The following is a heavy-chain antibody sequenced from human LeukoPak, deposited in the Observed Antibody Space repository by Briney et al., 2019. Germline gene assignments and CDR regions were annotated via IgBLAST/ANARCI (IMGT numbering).Heavy chain of an antibody. D-gene: IGHD2-15*01. CDR1: GGSFSGYY. Sequence: PSETLSLTCAVYGGSFSGYYWSWIRQPPGKGLEWIGEINHSGSTNYNASLKSRVTISVDTSKNQFSLKLSSVTAADTAVYYCAREEDCSGGICYLGSAFDIWAKGQWSPSLQ. J-gene: IGHJ3*02. V-gene: IGHV4-34*01. CDR3: AREEDCSGGICYLGSAFDI. CDR2: INHSGST.